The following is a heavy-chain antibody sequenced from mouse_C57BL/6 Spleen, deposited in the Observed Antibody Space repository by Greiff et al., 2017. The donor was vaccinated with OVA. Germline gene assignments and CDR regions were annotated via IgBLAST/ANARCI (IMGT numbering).Heavy chain of an antibody. D-gene: IGHD2-4*01. J-gene: IGHJ4*01. CDR3: ARIIYYDYDDAMDY. CDR2: IYPGSGST. Sequence: VQLQQSGAELVKPGASVKMSCKASGYTFTSYWITWVKQRPGQGLEWIGDIYPGSGSTNYNEKFTSKATLTVDTSSSTAYMQLSSLTSEDSAVYYCARIIYYDYDDAMDYWGQGTSVTVSS. V-gene: IGHV1-55*01. CDR1: GYTFTSYW.